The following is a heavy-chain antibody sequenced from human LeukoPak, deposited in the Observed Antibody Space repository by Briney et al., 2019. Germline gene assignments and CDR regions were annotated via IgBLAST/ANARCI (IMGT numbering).Heavy chain of an antibody. J-gene: IGHJ3*02. CDR1: GFTFTSSA. Sequence: SVKVSCKASGFTFTSSAMQWVRRARGQRLEWIGWIVVGSGNTNYAQKFQERVTITRDMSTSTAYMELSSLRSEDTAVYYCAAAPYYYEPIDAFDIWGQGTMVTVSS. V-gene: IGHV1-58*02. CDR2: IVVGSGNT. CDR3: AAAPYYYEPIDAFDI. D-gene: IGHD3-22*01.